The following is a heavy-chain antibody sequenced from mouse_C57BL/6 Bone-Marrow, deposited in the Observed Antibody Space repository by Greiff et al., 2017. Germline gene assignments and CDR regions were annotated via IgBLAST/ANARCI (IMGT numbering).Heavy chain of an antibody. CDR2: IYPGSGST. Sequence: QVQLKQSGAELVKPGASVKMSCKASGYTFTSYWITWVKQRPGQGLEWIGDIYPGSGSTNYNEKFKSKATLTVDTSSSTAYMQLSSLTSEDSAVYYCARSGGRRYYFDYWGQGTTLTVSS. CDR3: ARSGGRRYYFDY. CDR1: GYTFTSYW. D-gene: IGHD1-1*01. V-gene: IGHV1-55*01. J-gene: IGHJ2*01.